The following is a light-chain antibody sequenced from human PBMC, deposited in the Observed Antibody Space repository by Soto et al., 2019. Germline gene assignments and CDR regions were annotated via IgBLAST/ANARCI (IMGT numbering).Light chain of an antibody. Sequence: EIVLTQSPATLSLSAGEKATLSCRASQSISSSLAWYQQRPGQAPILLIYDASNRATGIPARFSGSGSGTDFTLSISSLEAEDFAVYYCQHRSGWPLTFGGGTRVEIK. J-gene: IGKJ4*01. CDR2: DAS. CDR1: QSISSS. V-gene: IGKV3-11*01. CDR3: QHRSGWPLT.